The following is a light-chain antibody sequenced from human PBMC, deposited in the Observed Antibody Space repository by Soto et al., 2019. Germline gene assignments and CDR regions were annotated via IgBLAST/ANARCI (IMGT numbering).Light chain of an antibody. CDR1: QSVLYSTNNKNY. CDR3: QQYYITPLT. CDR2: WAA. J-gene: IGKJ4*01. V-gene: IGKV4-1*01. Sequence: DIVMTQSPDSLAVSLGERATINCQSSQSVLYSTNNKNYLAWHQQKPGQPPKLLIDWAATRESGVPDRFSGSGSGTACTLTISSLQAEDVAVYYCQQYYITPLTFGGGTKVEIK.